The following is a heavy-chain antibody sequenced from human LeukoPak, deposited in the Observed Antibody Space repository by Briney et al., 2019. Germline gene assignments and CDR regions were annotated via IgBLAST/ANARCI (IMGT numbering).Heavy chain of an antibody. J-gene: IGHJ6*03. CDR3: AKDTTAWWYHRAYMNV. CDR2: ISGSGDKT. Sequence: GSLGLSCAASGFSLSTYALSWVRQAPGGGLEWVAAISGSGDKTYHADSVKGRFTISKDNSENRLSLQMDSLRPEDTAVYFCAKDTTAWWYHRAYMNVWGKGTTVTVSS. CDR1: GFSLSTYA. V-gene: IGHV3-23*01. D-gene: IGHD2-15*01.